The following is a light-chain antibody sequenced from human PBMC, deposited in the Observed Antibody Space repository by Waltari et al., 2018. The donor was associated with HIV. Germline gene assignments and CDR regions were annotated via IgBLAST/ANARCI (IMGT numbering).Light chain of an antibody. CDR2: RDD. J-gene: IGLJ2*01. Sequence: QSLLTQPPSASGTPGQRVTISCSGSSSNIGTNYVYWSQQLTGMAPKLLIYRDDQRPSGVQERFSASKYGNSASLDISGLRSEDETDDYCVAWDDTLSGAVFGGGTKLTVL. CDR1: SSNIGTNY. V-gene: IGLV1-47*01. CDR3: VAWDDTLSGAV.